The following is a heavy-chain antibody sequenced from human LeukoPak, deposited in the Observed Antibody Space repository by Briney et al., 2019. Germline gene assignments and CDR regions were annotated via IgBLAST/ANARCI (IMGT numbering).Heavy chain of an antibody. Sequence: GASVKVSCKASGYTFTSYGISWVRQAPGQGLEWMGWISAYNGNTNYAQKLQGRVTMTTDTSTSTAYMELRSLRSDDTAVYYCARDIPSFHYYDSSGYFPLDYWGQGTLVTVSS. CDR3: ARDIPSFHYYDSSGYFPLDY. CDR2: ISAYNGNT. CDR1: GYTFTSYG. J-gene: IGHJ4*02. D-gene: IGHD3-22*01. V-gene: IGHV1-18*01.